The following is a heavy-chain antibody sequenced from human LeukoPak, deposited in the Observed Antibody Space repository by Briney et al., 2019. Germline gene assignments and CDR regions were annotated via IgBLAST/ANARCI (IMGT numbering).Heavy chain of an antibody. CDR3: ARQATDNYYDSEDYFDY. CDR2: IYYSGST. Sequence: PSETLSLTCTVSGGSISSGGYYWSWIRQPPGKGLEWIGYIYYSGSTNYNPSLKSRVTISVDTSKNQFSLKLSSVTAADTAVYYCARQATDNYYDSEDYFDYWGQGTLVTVSS. D-gene: IGHD3-22*01. J-gene: IGHJ4*02. V-gene: IGHV4-61*08. CDR1: GGSISSGGYY.